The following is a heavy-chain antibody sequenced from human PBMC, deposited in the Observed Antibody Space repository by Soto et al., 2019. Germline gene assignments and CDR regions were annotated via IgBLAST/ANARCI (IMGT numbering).Heavy chain of an antibody. Sequence: EVRLVESGGGLVQPGGSLRLSCAASGFTFSSYSMNWVRQAPGKGLEWVSYISSSSSTIYYADSVKGRFTISRDNAKNSLYLQMNSLRAEDTAVYYCARVSGAAGTATFPYWGQGTLVTVSS. CDR1: GFTFSSYS. V-gene: IGHV3-48*01. CDR2: ISSSSSTI. CDR3: ARVSGAAGTATFPY. D-gene: IGHD6-13*01. J-gene: IGHJ4*02.